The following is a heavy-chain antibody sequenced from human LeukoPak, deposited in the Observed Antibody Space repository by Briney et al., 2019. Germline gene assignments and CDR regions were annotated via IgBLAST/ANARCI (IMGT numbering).Heavy chain of an antibody. CDR2: ISGSGGST. Sequence: GESLRLSCAASGFSFSSYAMSWVRQAPGKGLEWVSAISGSGGSTYHADSVKGRFNISRDNSKNTLDLQMNSLRAEDTAVYYCARLLGDCSTTRCYSGYGMDVWGQGTTVIVSS. J-gene: IGHJ6*02. CDR3: ARLLGDCSTTRCYSGYGMDV. D-gene: IGHD2-2*01. V-gene: IGHV3-23*01. CDR1: GFSFSSYA.